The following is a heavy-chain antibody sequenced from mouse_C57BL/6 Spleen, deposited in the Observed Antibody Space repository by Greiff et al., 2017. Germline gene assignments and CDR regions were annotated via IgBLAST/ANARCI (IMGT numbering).Heavy chain of an antibody. CDR3: ARVRAYYDYDEGWSFAY. D-gene: IGHD2-4*01. CDR1: GYSITSGYY. CDR2: ISYDGSN. V-gene: IGHV3-6*01. J-gene: IGHJ3*01. Sequence: EVQLQQSGPGLVKPSQSLSLTCSVTGYSITSGYYWNWIRQFPGNKLEWMGYISYDGSNNYNPSLKNRISITRDTSKNQFFLKLNSVTTEDTATYYCARVRAYYDYDEGWSFAYWGQGTLVTVSA.